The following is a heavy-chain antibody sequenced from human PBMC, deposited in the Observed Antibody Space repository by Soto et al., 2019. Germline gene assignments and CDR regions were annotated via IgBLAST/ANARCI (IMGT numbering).Heavy chain of an antibody. Sequence: PSETLSLTCAVYGGSFSGYYWSWIRQPPGKGLEWIGEINHSGSSNYNPSLKSRVTLSVDTSKNHFSLKLSSVTAADTALYYCARDPAYYDSSGRPSGWGQGTLVTV. J-gene: IGHJ4*02. CDR1: GGSFSGYY. D-gene: IGHD3-22*01. CDR2: INHSGSS. CDR3: ARDPAYYDSSGRPSG. V-gene: IGHV4-34*01.